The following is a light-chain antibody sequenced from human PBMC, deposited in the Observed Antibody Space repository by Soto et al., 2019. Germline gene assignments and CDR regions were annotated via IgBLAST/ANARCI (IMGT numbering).Light chain of an antibody. V-gene: IGKV1-5*03. CDR1: QSINTW. Sequence: DIQMTQSPSTLSASVGDRVTITCRASQSINTWLAWYQRKPGKAPKLLISKASGLERGVPSRFSGSGSGTEFTLIISSLQPDDLATYYCQQYNTYPWTFGQGTKVEVK. J-gene: IGKJ1*01. CDR3: QQYNTYPWT. CDR2: KAS.